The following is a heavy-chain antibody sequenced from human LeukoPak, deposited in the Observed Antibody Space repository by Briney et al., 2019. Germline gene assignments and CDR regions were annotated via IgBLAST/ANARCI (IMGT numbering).Heavy chain of an antibody. J-gene: IGHJ3*02. V-gene: IGHV3-21*01. CDR1: GFTFNNYC. CDR2: MRTPSRYI. CDR3: ARCSSSGAEAFDT. D-gene: IGHD6-25*01. Sequence: PGGSLRLSCAASGFTFNNYCMNWVRQAPGKGLEWVSSMRTPSRYIYYAESVKGRFTISRDNAKNSLYLQMNSLRDEDTAVYYCARCSSSGAEAFDTWGHGTMVIVSS.